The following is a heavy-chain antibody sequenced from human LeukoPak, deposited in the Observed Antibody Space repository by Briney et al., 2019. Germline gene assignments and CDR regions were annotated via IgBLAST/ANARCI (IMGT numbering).Heavy chain of an antibody. CDR3: ASRGRSENGDYVVGYYYMDV. J-gene: IGHJ6*03. V-gene: IGHV5-51*01. D-gene: IGHD4-17*01. Sequence: PGESLKISCKGSGYSFTSSWIGWVRQMPGKGLEWMGIIYPGDSDTRYSPSFQGQVTISADKSISTAYLQWSSLKASDTAMYYCASRGRSENGDYVVGYYYMDVWGKGTTVTVSS. CDR2: IYPGDSDT. CDR1: GYSFTSSW.